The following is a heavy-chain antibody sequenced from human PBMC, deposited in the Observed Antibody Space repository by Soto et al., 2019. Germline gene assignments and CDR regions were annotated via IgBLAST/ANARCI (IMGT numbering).Heavy chain of an antibody. D-gene: IGHD1-26*01. CDR2: MNPNSGNT. Sequence: QVQLVQSGAEVKKPGASVKVSCKASGYTFTSYDINWVRQATGQGLEWMGWMNPNSGNTGYAQKFQGRGTMTRITSIRTDYLELSSLRSEDTAVYYCARGLSGGYLYDPWGQGTLVTVSS. CDR3: ARGLSGGYLYDP. J-gene: IGHJ5*02. CDR1: GYTFTSYD. V-gene: IGHV1-8*01.